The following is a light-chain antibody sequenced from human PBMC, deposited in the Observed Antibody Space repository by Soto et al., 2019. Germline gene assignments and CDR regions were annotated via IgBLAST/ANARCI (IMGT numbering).Light chain of an antibody. CDR3: KKYHTYPRT. V-gene: IGKV1-5*01. CDR2: DAS. CDR1: QRISTW. Sequence: KMTQSPSTLSASVGARVNLTCRASQRISTWLAWYQQKPGKAHKVLISDASNLATGVPSRFSGRGSGTEFTLRISSLQPDEFATYYCKKYHTYPRTVGNGNKV. J-gene: IGKJ1*01.